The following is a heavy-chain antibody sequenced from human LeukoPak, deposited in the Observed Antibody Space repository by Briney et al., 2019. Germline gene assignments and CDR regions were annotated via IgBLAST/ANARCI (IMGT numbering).Heavy chain of an antibody. CDR2: ISSSGSTI. Sequence: GGSLRLSCAASGFTFSDYYMSWIRQAPGKGLEWVSYISSSGSTIYYADSVKGRFTISRDNAKNSLYLQMNSLRAENTAVYYCARESPTSSDAFDIWGQGTMVIVSS. CDR1: GFTFSDYY. CDR3: ARESPTSSDAFDI. J-gene: IGHJ3*02. V-gene: IGHV3-11*01.